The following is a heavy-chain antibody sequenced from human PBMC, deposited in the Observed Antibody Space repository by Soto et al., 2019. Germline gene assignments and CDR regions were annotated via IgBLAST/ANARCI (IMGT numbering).Heavy chain of an antibody. V-gene: IGHV3-30*18. CDR1: GFTFSSYG. D-gene: IGHD3-3*01. CDR2: ISYDGSNK. CDR3: AKDDFWSGYLTKNYYYYGMDV. Sequence: GGSLRLSCAASGFTFSSYGMHWVRQAPGKGLEWVAVISYDGSNKYYADSVKGRFTISRDNSKNTLYLQMNSLRAEDTAVYYCAKDDFWSGYLTKNYYYYGMDVWGQGTTVTVSS. J-gene: IGHJ6*02.